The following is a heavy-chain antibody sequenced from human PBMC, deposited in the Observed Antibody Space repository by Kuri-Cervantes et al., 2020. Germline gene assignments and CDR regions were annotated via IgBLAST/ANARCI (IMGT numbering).Heavy chain of an antibody. V-gene: IGHV3-48*04. CDR3: ARPSPVVGVSAY. CDR1: GFTFNNYN. CDR2: ISSISSII. J-gene: IGHJ4*02. D-gene: IGHD2-8*01. Sequence: GESLKISCAASGFTFNNYNMNWVRQAPGKGLEWVSYISSISSIIYYTDSVRGRFTISRDNAKNSLYLQMNSLRAEDTAIYYCARPSPVVGVSAYWGQGTLVTVSS.